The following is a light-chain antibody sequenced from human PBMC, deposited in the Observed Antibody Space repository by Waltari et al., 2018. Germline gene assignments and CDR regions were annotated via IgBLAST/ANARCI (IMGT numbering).Light chain of an antibody. Sequence: EIVLTQSPGTLSLSPGERATLSCRASQRVSRWLAWYQQNPGQPPRLLIYGASSRANGIPDRFSGSGSGTDFSLTISRLEPEDSAVYYCQKYGTLPATFGQGTKVEVK. CDR3: QKYGTLPAT. CDR1: QRVSRW. V-gene: IGKV3-20*01. CDR2: GAS. J-gene: IGKJ1*01.